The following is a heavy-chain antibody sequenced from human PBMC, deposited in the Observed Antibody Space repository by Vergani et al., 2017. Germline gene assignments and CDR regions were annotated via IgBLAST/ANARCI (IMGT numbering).Heavy chain of an antibody. V-gene: IGHV4-31*01. D-gene: IGHD3-16*02. CDR2: IYYSGST. J-gene: IGHJ4*02. CDR3: AREKYYDYVWGGYRPPPDY. CDR1: GGSISSGGYY. Sequence: QVQLQESGPGLVKPSQTLSLTCTVSGGSISSGGYYWSWIRQHPGKGLEWIGYIYYSGSTYYNPSLKSLVTISVDTSKNQFSLKLSSVTAADTAVYYCAREKYYDYVWGGYRPPPDYWGQGTLVTVSS.